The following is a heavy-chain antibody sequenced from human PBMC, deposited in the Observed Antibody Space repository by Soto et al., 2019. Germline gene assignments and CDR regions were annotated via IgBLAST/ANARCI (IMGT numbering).Heavy chain of an antibody. Sequence: PGESLKISCKGSGYSFTSYWIGWVRQMPGKGLEWMGIIYPGDSDTRYSPSFQGQVTISADKSISTAYLQWSSLKASDTAVYYCARDRSDNTNSFDAFDVWGQGTMVTVSS. D-gene: IGHD1-1*01. CDR3: ARDRSDNTNSFDAFDV. CDR2: IYPGDSDT. V-gene: IGHV5-51*01. J-gene: IGHJ3*01. CDR1: GYSFTSYW.